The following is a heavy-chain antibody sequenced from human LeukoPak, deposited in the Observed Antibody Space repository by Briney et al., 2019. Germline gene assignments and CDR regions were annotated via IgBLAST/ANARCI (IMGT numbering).Heavy chain of an antibody. J-gene: IGHJ4*02. CDR3: ARAYYYDSSGYYYGESFDY. V-gene: IGHV1-18*01. Sequence: GASVKVSCKASGYTFTSYGISWVRQAPGQGPEWMGWISAYNGNTNYAQKLQGRVTMPTDTSTRTAYMELRSLRSDDPAVYYCARAYYYDSSGYYYGESFDYWGQGTLVTVSS. CDR1: GYTFTSYG. CDR2: ISAYNGNT. D-gene: IGHD3-22*01.